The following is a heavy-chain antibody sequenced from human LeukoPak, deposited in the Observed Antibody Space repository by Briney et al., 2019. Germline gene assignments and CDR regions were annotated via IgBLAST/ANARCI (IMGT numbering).Heavy chain of an antibody. CDR1: GGTFSSYA. D-gene: IGHD6-6*01. J-gene: IGHJ6*02. V-gene: IGHV1-69*04. CDR2: IIPILGIA. Sequence: ASVKVSCKASGGTFSSYAISWVRQAPGQGLEWMGRIIPILGIANYAQKFQGRVTITADKSTSTAYMELSSLRSEDTAVYYCARDRKGHSSSSGNYYYGMDVWGQGTTVTVSS. CDR3: ARDRKGHSSSSGNYYYGMDV.